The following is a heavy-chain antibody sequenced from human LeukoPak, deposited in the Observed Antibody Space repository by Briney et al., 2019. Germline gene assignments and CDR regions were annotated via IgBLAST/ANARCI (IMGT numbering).Heavy chain of an antibody. J-gene: IGHJ4*02. CDR1: GFTFSNYA. D-gene: IGHD1-26*01. CDR2: IKQDGSEK. Sequence: GRSLRLSCAASGFTFSNYAMHWVRQAPGKGLEWVANIKQDGSEKYYVDSVKGRFTISRDNAKNSLYLQMNSLRAEDTAVYYCARVGSGSYDSCFDYWGQGTLVTVSS. V-gene: IGHV3-7*03. CDR3: ARVGSGSYDSCFDY.